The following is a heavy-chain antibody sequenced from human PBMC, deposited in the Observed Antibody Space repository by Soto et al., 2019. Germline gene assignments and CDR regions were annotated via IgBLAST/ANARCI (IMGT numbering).Heavy chain of an antibody. D-gene: IGHD3-10*01. V-gene: IGHV3-13*04. CDR3: ARDLAGVGAYFDY. CDR1: GFTFSNYD. Sequence: EVQLAESGGGLVQPGGSLRLSCAASGFTFSNYDMHWVRQATEKGLEWVSSISTAGDTYYAGSVKGRFTISRENAKNLLYLQMNSLRAGDTAVYYCARDLAGVGAYFDYWGQGTLVTVS. CDR2: ISTAGDT. J-gene: IGHJ4*02.